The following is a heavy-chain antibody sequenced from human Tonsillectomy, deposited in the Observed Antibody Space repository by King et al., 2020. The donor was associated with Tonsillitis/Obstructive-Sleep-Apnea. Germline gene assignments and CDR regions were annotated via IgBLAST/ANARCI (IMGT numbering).Heavy chain of an antibody. J-gene: IGHJ4*02. CDR1: GFTFSSYS. D-gene: IGHD3-10*01. CDR2: ISSSSSYI. V-gene: IGHV3-21*01. Sequence: VQLVQSGGGLVKPGGSLRLSCAASGFTFSSYSMNWVRQAPGKGLEWVSSISSSSSYIYYADSGKGRFTISRDNAKDSLYLQMNSLRAEETAVYYCARIFSGDYWGQGTLVTVSS. CDR3: ARIFSGDY.